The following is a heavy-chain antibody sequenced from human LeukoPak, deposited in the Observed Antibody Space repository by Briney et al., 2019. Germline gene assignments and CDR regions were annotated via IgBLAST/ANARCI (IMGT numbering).Heavy chain of an antibody. D-gene: IGHD3-9*01. CDR3: ARDDYDILTGPHYYYYGMDV. Sequence: VASVKVSCKASGYTFTSYGISWVRQAPGQGLEWMGWISAYNGNTNYAQKLQGRVTMTTDTSTSTAYMELRSLRSDDTAVYYCARDDYDILTGPHYYYYGMDVWGQGTTVTVSS. CDR2: ISAYNGNT. V-gene: IGHV1-18*01. J-gene: IGHJ6*02. CDR1: GYTFTSYG.